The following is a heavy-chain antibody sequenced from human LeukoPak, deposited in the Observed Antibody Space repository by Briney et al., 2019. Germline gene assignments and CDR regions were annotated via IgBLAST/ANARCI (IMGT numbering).Heavy chain of an antibody. CDR2: ISWNSGSI. J-gene: IGHJ4*02. Sequence: SGGSLRLSCAASGFTFDDYAMHWVRRAPGKGLEWVSGISWNSGSIDYADSVKGRFTISRDNAKNSLYLQMNSLRAEDMALYYCAKDRYISGWYYFDYWGQGTLVTVSS. CDR3: AKDRYISGWYYFDY. CDR1: GFTFDDYA. V-gene: IGHV3-9*03. D-gene: IGHD6-19*01.